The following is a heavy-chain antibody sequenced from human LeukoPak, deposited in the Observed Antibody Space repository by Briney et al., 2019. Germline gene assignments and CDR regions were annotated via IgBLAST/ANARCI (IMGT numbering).Heavy chain of an antibody. CDR3: ARHTYYYVSGSYGWFDP. Sequence: SETLSLTCTVSGGSISSYYWSWIRQPPGKGLEWIGYIYYSGSTNYNPSLKSRVTISVDTSKNRFSLKLSSVIAADTAVYYCARHTYYYVSGSYGWFDPWGQGTLVTVSS. D-gene: IGHD3-10*01. CDR2: IYYSGST. J-gene: IGHJ5*02. V-gene: IGHV4-59*08. CDR1: GGSISSYY.